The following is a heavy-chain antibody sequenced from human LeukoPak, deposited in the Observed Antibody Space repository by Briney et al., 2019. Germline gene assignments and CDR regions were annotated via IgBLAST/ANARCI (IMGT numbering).Heavy chain of an antibody. D-gene: IGHD3-10*01. CDR1: GGSISSGGYY. V-gene: IGHV4-31*03. Sequence: SQTLSLTCTVSGGSISSGGYYWSWIRQHPGKGLEWIGYIYYSGSAYYNPSLKSRVTISVDTSENQFSLKLSSVTAADTAVYYCARVNYGSATKEDYWGQGTLVTVSS. J-gene: IGHJ4*02. CDR3: ARVNYGSATKEDY. CDR2: IYYSGSA.